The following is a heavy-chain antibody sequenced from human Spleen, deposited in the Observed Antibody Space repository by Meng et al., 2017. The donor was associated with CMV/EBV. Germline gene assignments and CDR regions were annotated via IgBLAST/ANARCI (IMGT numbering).Heavy chain of an antibody. CDR1: GGSISPYY. J-gene: IGHJ5*02. D-gene: IGHD2-2*01. CDR2: IYYSGST. Sequence: SQTLSLTCTVSGGSISPYYWSWIRQPPGKGLEWIGYIYYSGSTDYNPSLKSRVTISVDTSKNQFSLKLSSVTAADTAVYYCARQFGDCTSTSCYTNWVDPWGQGTLVTVSS. CDR3: ARQFGDCTSTSCYTNWVDP. V-gene: IGHV4-59*01.